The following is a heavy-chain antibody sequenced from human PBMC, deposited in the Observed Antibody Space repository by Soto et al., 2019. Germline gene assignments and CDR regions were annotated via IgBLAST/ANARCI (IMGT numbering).Heavy chain of an antibody. CDR1: GFTFDDYA. D-gene: IGHD6-19*01. J-gene: IGHJ6*02. CDR2: ISWDGGDT. V-gene: IGHV3-43D*04. CDR3: AKDIRGSSGWYGMDA. Sequence: EVHLVESGGVVVRPGGSLRLSCAASGFTFDDYAMYWVRQPPGKGLEWVSLISWDGGDTYYADSVKGRFTISRDNSKNSLYLQMKSLSDEDTALYYCAKDIRGSSGWYGMDAWGQGTTVTVAS.